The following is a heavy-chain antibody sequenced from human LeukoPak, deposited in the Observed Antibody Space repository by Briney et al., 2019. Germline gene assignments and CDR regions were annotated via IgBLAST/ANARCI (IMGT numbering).Heavy chain of an antibody. CDR1: GGSISSGDYY. Sequence: SETLSLTCTVSGGSISSGDYYWSWIRQPPGKGLEWIGYIYYSGSTYYNPSLKRRVTISVDTSKNQFSLKLSSVTAADTAVYYCARDKCSSTSCDFDYWGQGTLVTVSS. J-gene: IGHJ4*02. V-gene: IGHV4-30-4*08. D-gene: IGHD2-2*01. CDR2: IYYSGST. CDR3: ARDKCSSTSCDFDY.